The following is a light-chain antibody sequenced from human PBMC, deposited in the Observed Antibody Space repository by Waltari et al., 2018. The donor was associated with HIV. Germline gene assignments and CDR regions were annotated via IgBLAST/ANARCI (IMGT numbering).Light chain of an antibody. CDR2: GAS. Sequence: DIQMTQSPSSLSASLGDRVTFTCQASQDITNYLNWYQQKPGKAPKLLIYGASNLETGVPSRFSGSGSGTYFTFTISSLQPEDLATYHCQQYDDLPYTFGLGTKLDVK. J-gene: IGKJ2*01. CDR1: QDITNY. V-gene: IGKV1-33*01. CDR3: QQYDDLPYT.